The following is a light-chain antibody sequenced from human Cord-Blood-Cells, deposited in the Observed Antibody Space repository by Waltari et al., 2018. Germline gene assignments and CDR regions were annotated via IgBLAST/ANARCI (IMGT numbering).Light chain of an antibody. CDR1: QSIRSW. Sequence: DIQMTQSPSTLSASVGDRVTITCRASQSIRSWLAWYQQNPGKAPKILIYDASSLESGVPSRFSGSGSGTEFTLTISSLQPDDFATYYCQQYNSYSITFGQGTRLEIK. J-gene: IGKJ5*01. CDR2: DAS. V-gene: IGKV1-5*01. CDR3: QQYNSYSIT.